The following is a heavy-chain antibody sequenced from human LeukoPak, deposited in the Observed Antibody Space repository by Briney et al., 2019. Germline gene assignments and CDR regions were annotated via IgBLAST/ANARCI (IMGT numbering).Heavy chain of an antibody. CDR1: GFTFSSYE. V-gene: IGHV3-48*03. Sequence: GGSLRLSCAASGFTFSSYEMNWVRQAPGKGLEWVSYICSSGSTIYYADSVKGRFTISRDNAKNSLYLQMNSLRAEDTAVYYCARRAGAYSHPYDYWGQGTLVTVSS. D-gene: IGHD4/OR15-4a*01. CDR2: ICSSGSTI. CDR3: ARRAGAYSHPYDY. J-gene: IGHJ4*02.